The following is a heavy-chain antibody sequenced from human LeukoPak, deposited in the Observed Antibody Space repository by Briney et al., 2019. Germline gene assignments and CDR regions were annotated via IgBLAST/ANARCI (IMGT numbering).Heavy chain of an antibody. V-gene: IGHV3-7*01. CDR2: IKQDGTEK. D-gene: IGHD2-8*01. Sequence: GGSLRLSCATSGFIFSNYWMGWVRQAPGKGLEWVAKIKQDGTEKYYGDSVRGRFTISRDNPKKSLFLQMNSLRLDDTAVYYCAREGSNGGNDFWGQGILVTVS. J-gene: IGHJ4*02. CDR1: GFIFSNYW. CDR3: AREGSNGGNDF.